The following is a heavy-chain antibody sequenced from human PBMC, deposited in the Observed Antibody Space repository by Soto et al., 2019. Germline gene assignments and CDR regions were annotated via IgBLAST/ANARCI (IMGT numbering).Heavy chain of an antibody. CDR3: ARSNDIVVVPATFDY. Sequence: GGSLRLSCAASGFTFSDYYMSWIRQAPGKGLEWVSYISSSSSYIYYADSVKGRFTISRDNAKNSLYLQMNSLRAEDTAVYYCARSNDIVVVPATFDYWGQGTLVTVSS. V-gene: IGHV3-11*06. J-gene: IGHJ4*02. D-gene: IGHD2-2*01. CDR1: GFTFSDYY. CDR2: ISSSSSYI.